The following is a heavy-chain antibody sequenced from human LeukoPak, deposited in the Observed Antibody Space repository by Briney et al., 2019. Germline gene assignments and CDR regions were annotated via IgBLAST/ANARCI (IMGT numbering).Heavy chain of an antibody. J-gene: IGHJ4*02. CDR2: ISAYNGNT. CDR3: ARGPAYCGGDCYFDY. CDR1: GYTFTGSY. V-gene: IGHV1-18*04. D-gene: IGHD2-21*02. Sequence: RASVKVSCKASGYTFTGSYMHWVRQAPGQGRGWMGWISAYNGNTNYAQKLQGRVTMTTDTSTSTAYMELRSLRSDDTAVYYCARGPAYCGGDCYFDYWGQGTLVTVSS.